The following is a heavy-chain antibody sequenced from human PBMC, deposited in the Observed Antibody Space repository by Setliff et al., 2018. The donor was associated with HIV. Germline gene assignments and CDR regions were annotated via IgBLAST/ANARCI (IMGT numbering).Heavy chain of an antibody. CDR3: ARDEGSGWPLDY. D-gene: IGHD6-19*01. Sequence: ASVKVSCKASGYTFTDYTIHWVRQAPGQRLEWMGWINAGNGNTKYSQKFQGRVSITRDTSASKAYLELSSLRSEDTAVYYCARDEGSGWPLDYWGQGTLVTVSS. CDR1: GYTFTDYT. J-gene: IGHJ4*02. V-gene: IGHV1-3*01. CDR2: INAGNGNT.